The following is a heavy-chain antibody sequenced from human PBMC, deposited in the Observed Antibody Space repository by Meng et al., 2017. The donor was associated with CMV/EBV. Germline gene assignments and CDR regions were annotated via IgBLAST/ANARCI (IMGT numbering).Heavy chain of an antibody. D-gene: IGHD2-2*01. CDR3: AKDLWVRQLNTSPSFGY. Sequence: GGSLRLSCAASGFTFDIYGLHWARQAPGKVLERVAFIRYDGSSTYSSDSVKGRFTISRDNSKNTMYLQMNSLTTEDTAIYYCAKDLWVRQLNTSPSFGYWGQGTLVTVSS. J-gene: IGHJ4*02. CDR2: IRYDGSST. CDR1: GFTFDIYG. V-gene: IGHV3-30*02.